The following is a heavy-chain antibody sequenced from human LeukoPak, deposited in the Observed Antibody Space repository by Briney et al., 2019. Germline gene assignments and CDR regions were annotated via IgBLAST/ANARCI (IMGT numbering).Heavy chain of an antibody. V-gene: IGHV3-7*01. J-gene: IGHJ5*02. CDR1: GFTFSSYW. CDR3: AGSVYCSSTSCARFDP. Sequence: GGYLRLSCAASGFTFSSYWMSWVRQGPGKGLEWVANTKKDGSEKYYVDSVKGRFTISRDNAKNSLYLQMNSLRAEDTAVYYCAGSVYCSSTSCARFDPWGQGTLVTVSS. D-gene: IGHD2-2*01. CDR2: TKKDGSEK.